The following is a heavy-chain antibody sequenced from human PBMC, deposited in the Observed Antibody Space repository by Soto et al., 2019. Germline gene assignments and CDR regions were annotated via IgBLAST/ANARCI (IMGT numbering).Heavy chain of an antibody. CDR3: AQCLLGVNYYYGMDV. J-gene: IGHJ6*02. CDR1: GGTFSSYA. V-gene: IGHV1-69*12. D-gene: IGHD3-16*01. CDR2: IIPIFATA. Sequence: QVQLVQSGAEVKKPGSSVKVSFKASGGTFSSYAINWVRQAPGQGLEWMGGIIPIFATADYAQKFQGRVRITADESTSTAYMELSRLRAEDTAVYYCAQCLLGVNYYYGMDVWGQGTTVTVSS.